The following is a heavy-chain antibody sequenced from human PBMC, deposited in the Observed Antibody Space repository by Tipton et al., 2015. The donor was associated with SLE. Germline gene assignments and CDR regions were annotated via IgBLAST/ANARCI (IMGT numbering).Heavy chain of an antibody. V-gene: IGHV3-15*01. CDR3: ITEDRRSGYYPAYFDS. CDR2: IKSKTEGGTT. Sequence: SLRLSCAASGFTFSNAWMSWVRQAPGKGLEWVGRIKSKTEGGTTDYAASVKGRFTISRDDSKNTLYVQMNSLKTEDTAVYYCITEDRRSGYYPAYFDSWGQGTLVTVSS. J-gene: IGHJ4*02. CDR1: GFTFSNAW. D-gene: IGHD3-22*01.